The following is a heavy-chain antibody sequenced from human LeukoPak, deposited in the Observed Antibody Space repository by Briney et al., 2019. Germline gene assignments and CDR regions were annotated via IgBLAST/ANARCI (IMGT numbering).Heavy chain of an antibody. J-gene: IGHJ4*02. CDR3: ARRHSITMVRGVIIHTTYYFDY. D-gene: IGHD3-10*01. V-gene: IGHV4-59*05. Sequence: PSKTLSLTCTVSGGSFSSYYWSWIRQPAGKGLEWIGRIYYSGSTYYNPSLKSRVTISVDTSKNQFSLKLSSVTAADTAVYYCARRHSITMVRGVIIHTTYYFDYWGQGTLVTVSS. CDR1: GGSFSSYY. CDR2: IYYSGST.